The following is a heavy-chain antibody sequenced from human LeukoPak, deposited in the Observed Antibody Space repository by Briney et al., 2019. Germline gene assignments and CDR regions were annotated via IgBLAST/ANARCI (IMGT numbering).Heavy chain of an antibody. CDR3: AKKVEREYDSSGYYYGCDY. Sequence: GGSLRLSCAASGFTFSSYAMSWVRQAPGKGLEWVSAISGSGGSTYYADSVKGRFTISRDNSKNTLYLQMNSLRAEDTAVYYCAKKVEREYDSSGYYYGCDYWGQGTLVTVSS. D-gene: IGHD3-22*01. CDR1: GFTFSSYA. CDR2: ISGSGGST. J-gene: IGHJ4*02. V-gene: IGHV3-23*01.